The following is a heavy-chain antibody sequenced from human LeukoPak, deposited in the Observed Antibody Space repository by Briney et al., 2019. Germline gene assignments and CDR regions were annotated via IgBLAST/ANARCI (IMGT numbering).Heavy chain of an antibody. CDR2: ISDGGGST. J-gene: IGHJ6*02. V-gene: IGHV3-23*01. CDR1: GFAFNNYV. Sequence: GGSLRLSCAASGFAFNNYVMTWVRQAPGKGLEWVSSISDGGGSTYYTDSVKGRFTISRDNSKNTLYLQMNSLRAGDTALYYCAKDSTVSGSYYGMDVWGQGTTVTVSS. D-gene: IGHD3-3*01. CDR3: AKDSTVSGSYYGMDV.